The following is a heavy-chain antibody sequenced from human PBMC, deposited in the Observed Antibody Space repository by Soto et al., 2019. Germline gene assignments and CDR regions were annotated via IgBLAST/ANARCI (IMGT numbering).Heavy chain of an antibody. CDR2: INPNSGGT. D-gene: IGHD1-1*01. Sequence: QVQLVQSGAEVKKPGASVKVSCKASGYTFTGYYMHWVRQAPGQGLEWMGWINPNSGGTNYAQKFQGWVTMTRDTSISTAYMELSRLRSDDTAVYYCARDLGWNDLRDYYYYSMDVWGQGTTVTVSS. CDR1: GYTFTGYY. V-gene: IGHV1-2*04. J-gene: IGHJ6*02. CDR3: ARDLGWNDLRDYYYYSMDV.